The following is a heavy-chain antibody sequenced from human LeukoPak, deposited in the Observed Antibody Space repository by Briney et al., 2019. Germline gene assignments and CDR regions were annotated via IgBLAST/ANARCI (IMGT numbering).Heavy chain of an antibody. CDR1: GFIFSTYN. V-gene: IGHV3-21*01. CDR3: ARDVLVSGSYFY. CDR2: ISRGSGDI. J-gene: IGHJ4*02. Sequence: GGSLRLSCAASGFIFSTYNMNWVRQAPGKGLEWVSAISRGSGDIFYADSVRGRFTISRDVSKNSLYLQMNSLRAEDTAVYYCARDVLVSGSYFYWGQGTLVTVSS. D-gene: IGHD3-10*01.